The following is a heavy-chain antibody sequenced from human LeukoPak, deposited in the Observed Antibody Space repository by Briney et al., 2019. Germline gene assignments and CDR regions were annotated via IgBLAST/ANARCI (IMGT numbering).Heavy chain of an antibody. CDR1: GFSSSGHW. V-gene: IGHV3-74*01. CDR2: ISPTGSTT. D-gene: IGHD6-13*01. CDR3: ARGPSSNWSGLDF. Sequence: GGSLRLSCTASGFSSSGHWMHWARQLPGKGLVWVSRISPTGSTTSYADSVKGRFTVSRDNAKNTLYLQVNNLRAEDTAVYYCARGPSSNWSGLDFWGQGTLLTVSS. J-gene: IGHJ4*02.